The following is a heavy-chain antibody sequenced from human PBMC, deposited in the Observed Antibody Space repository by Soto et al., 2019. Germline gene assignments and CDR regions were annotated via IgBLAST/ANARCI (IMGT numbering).Heavy chain of an antibody. CDR2: ISSTGDDI. CDR1: GFSFRDHS. D-gene: IGHD2-21*02. J-gene: IGHJ4*02. CDR3: ARLPKGSVVTG. V-gene: IGHV3-48*02. Sequence: VQLMESGGGLVYPGASLRLSCETSGFSFRDHSMNWVRQAPGKGLQWVSYISSTGDDIHYADSVKGRFTVSRDNAKNALFLQMYSLRDDDSAIYYCARLPKGSVVTGWGQGTLVTVSS.